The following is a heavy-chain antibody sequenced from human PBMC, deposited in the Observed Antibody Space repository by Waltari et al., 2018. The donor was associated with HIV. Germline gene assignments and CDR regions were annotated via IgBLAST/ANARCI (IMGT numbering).Heavy chain of an antibody. CDR3: ARRRGSYCLDY. D-gene: IGHD1-26*01. CDR2: IKQDGSEK. V-gene: IGHV3-7*01. CDR1: GFTFSSYG. Sequence: EGQLVESGGGLVQRGGSLRLSCAASGFTFSSYGMRWGRPAPGKGLEWVANIKQDGSEKYYVDSVKGRFTISRDNAKNSLYLQMNSLRAEDTAVYFCARRRGSYCLDYWSQGTLVTVSS. J-gene: IGHJ4*02.